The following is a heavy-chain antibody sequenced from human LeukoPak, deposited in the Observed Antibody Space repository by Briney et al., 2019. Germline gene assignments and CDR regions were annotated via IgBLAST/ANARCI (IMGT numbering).Heavy chain of an antibody. Sequence: GGSQRLSCAASGFSFSRYELSWVRQAPGKGLEWVSYIGSGGTIYYADSVKGRFTISRDNDKNSLYLQMNSLRAEDTAVYYCATRGLGTNNFDYWGQGTLVTVSS. CDR1: GFSFSRYE. J-gene: IGHJ4*02. CDR2: IGSGGTI. CDR3: ATRGLGTNNFDY. V-gene: IGHV3-48*03. D-gene: IGHD1-7*01.